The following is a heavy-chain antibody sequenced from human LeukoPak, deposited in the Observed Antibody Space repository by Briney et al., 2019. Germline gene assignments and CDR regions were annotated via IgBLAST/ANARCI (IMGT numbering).Heavy chain of an antibody. CDR1: GYTFTSYG. J-gene: IGHJ4*02. CDR3: ARVSTVTTIDY. Sequence: GASVKVSCKASGYTFTSYGISWVRQAPGQGLEWMGWINPNSGGTNYAQKFQGRVTMTRDTSISTAYMELSRLRSDDTAVYYCARVSTVTTIDYWGQGTLVTVSS. D-gene: IGHD4-17*01. V-gene: IGHV1-2*02. CDR2: INPNSGGT.